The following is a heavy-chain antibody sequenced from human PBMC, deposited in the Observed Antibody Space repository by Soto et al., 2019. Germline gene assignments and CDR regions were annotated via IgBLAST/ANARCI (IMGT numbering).Heavy chain of an antibody. D-gene: IGHD3-22*01. CDR2: IYYSGST. J-gene: IGHJ1*01. V-gene: IGHV4-31*03. CDR1: GGSISSGGYY. Sequence: QVQLQESGPGLVKPSQTLSLTCTVSGGSISSGGYYWSWIRQHPGKGLEWIGYIYYSGSTYYNPSLKSRVTISVDTSKNQFSLELSSVTAADTAVYYCAIYYSSGSRGFQHWGQGTLVTVSP. CDR3: AIYYSSGSRGFQH.